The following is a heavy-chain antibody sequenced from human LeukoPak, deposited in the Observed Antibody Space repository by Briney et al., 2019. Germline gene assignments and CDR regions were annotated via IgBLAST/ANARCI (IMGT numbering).Heavy chain of an antibody. CDR2: IAYDGSVK. D-gene: IGHD1-26*01. CDR1: GLIFSSYD. V-gene: IGHV3-30*18. J-gene: IGHJ4*02. CDR3: AKDRTVVGATSFDY. Sequence: SLRLSCAASGLIFSSYDMHWVRQAPGKGLEWVAAIAYDGSVKYYPDSLKGRLTISRDNSKNTLYLQMNSLRTEDTAVYSCAKDRTVVGATSFDYWGLGTLVTVSS.